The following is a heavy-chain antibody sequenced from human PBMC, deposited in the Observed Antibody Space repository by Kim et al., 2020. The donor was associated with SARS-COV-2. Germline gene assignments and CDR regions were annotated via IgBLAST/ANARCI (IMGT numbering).Heavy chain of an antibody. V-gene: IGHV3-21*03. CDR1: GFIFSSYS. Sequence: GGSLRLSCAASGFIFSSYSMNWVRQAPGKGLEWVSSISSSSSYILYADSVKGRFTISRDNAKNSLYLQMNSLRAEDTAVYYCARDEANGKWLVGGNRAFDYWGQGTLVTVSS. D-gene: IGHD6-19*01. J-gene: IGHJ4*02. CDR3: ARDEANGKWLVGGNRAFDY. CDR2: ISSSSSYI.